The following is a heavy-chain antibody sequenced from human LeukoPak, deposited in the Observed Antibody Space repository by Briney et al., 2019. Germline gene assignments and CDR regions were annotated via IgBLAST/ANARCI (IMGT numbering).Heavy chain of an antibody. Sequence: GSLRLSCAASGFSFNKYAMSWVRQAPGKGLEWVSAITGSGDDTYHADSVKGRFTISRDNAKNSLYLQMNSLRAEDTAVYYCARDSFYGDYNWFDPWGQGTLVTVSS. CDR1: GFSFNKYA. J-gene: IGHJ5*02. CDR2: ITGSGDDT. CDR3: ARDSFYGDYNWFDP. D-gene: IGHD4-17*01. V-gene: IGHV3-23*01.